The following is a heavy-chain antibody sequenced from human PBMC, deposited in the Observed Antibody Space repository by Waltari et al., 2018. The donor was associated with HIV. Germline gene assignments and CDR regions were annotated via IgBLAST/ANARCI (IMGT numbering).Heavy chain of an antibody. CDR2: VHRSGST. CDR1: AGALRGFY. D-gene: IGHD4-4*01. Sequence: QVQIQPWRAGLLKPSGTPSCCFAVYAGALRGFYWSLICQSPELRLEWIGVVHRSGSTNYNPSLKSRATISVDASKNQLSLDLKSVTAADTALYYCARGRKRRLQYTTPPGAFDIWGHGTMVTVSS. J-gene: IGHJ3*02. CDR3: ARGRKRRLQYTTPPGAFDI. V-gene: IGHV4-34*02.